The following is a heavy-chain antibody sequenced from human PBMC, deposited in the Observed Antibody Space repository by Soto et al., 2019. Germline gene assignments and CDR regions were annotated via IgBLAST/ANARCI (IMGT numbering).Heavy chain of an antibody. CDR3: ARAYYVSNSAFEY. Sequence: QVQLQESGPGLVKPSETLSLNCTVSGGSISGYYWSWIRQPPGKGLEWIGYIYYTGSTNYNPSLKSRVTISIDTSKNQFSLKLNSVTAADTAEYYCARAYYVSNSAFEYWGQGTLVTVSS. J-gene: IGHJ4*02. V-gene: IGHV4-59*01. CDR1: GGSISGYY. CDR2: IYYTGST. D-gene: IGHD3-22*01.